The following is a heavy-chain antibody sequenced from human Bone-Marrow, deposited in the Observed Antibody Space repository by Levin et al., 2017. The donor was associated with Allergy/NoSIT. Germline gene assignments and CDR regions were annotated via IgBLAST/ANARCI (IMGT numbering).Heavy chain of an antibody. CDR2: ISSSSSTI. V-gene: IGHV3-48*04. CDR3: ARDPHYYDSSAVVDP. D-gene: IGHD3-22*01. J-gene: IGHJ5*02. Sequence: PGGSLRLSCAASGFTFSSYSMNWVRQAPGKGLEWVSYISSSSSTIYYADSVKGRFTISRDNAKNSLYLQMNSLRAEDTAVYYCARDPHYYDSSAVVDPWGQGTLVTVSS. CDR1: GFTFSSYS.